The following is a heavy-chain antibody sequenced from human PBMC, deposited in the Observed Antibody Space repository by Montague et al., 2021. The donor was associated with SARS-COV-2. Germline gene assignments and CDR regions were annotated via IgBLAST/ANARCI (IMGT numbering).Heavy chain of an antibody. CDR2: VSHSGGT. CDR3: ARVGGNEYRFFDY. V-gene: IGHV4-39*01. D-gene: IGHD1-1*01. Sequence: SETLSLTCAVSGGSISSSSHYWGWIRQPPGKGLEWIGGVSHSGGTYYNASLQSRVTIFIDPSNNQFSLRLNSVTAADTAVYYCARVGGNEYRFFDYWGQGSLVTVSS. CDR1: GGSISSSSHY. J-gene: IGHJ4*02.